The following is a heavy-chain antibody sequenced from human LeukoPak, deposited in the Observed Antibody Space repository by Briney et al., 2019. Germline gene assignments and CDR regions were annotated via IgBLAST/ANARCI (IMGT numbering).Heavy chain of an antibody. CDR3: ARDTRRGYSYGYLDY. Sequence: GGSLRLSCAVSGFTFSSYAMHGVRQAPGKGLEWVAVISYDGSNKYYADSVKGRFTISRDNSKNTLYLQMNTRRAEDTAVYYCARDTRRGYSYGYLDYWGQGTLVTVSS. V-gene: IGHV3-30-3*01. CDR1: GFTFSSYA. J-gene: IGHJ4*02. D-gene: IGHD5-18*01. CDR2: ISYDGSNK.